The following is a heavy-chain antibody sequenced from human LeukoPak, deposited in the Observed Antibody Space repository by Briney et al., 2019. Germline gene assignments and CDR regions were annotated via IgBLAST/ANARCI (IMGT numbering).Heavy chain of an antibody. CDR2: IYHSGST. Sequence: SETLSLTCAVSGYSISSCFYWGWIRQPPGKGLEWIGSIYHSGSTYYNPSLKSRVTISVDTSKNQFSLKLSSVTAADTAVYYCARARSWNDWVYFDYWGQGTLVTVSS. J-gene: IGHJ4*02. CDR3: ARARSWNDWVYFDY. D-gene: IGHD1-1*01. CDR1: GYSISSCFY. V-gene: IGHV4-38-2*01.